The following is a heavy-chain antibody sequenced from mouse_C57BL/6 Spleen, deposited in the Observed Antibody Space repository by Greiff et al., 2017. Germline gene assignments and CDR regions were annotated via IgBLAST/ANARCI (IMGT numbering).Heavy chain of an antibody. J-gene: IGHJ2*01. Sequence: QVQLKQSGAELARPGASVKLSCKASGYTFTSYGIRWVQQSTGPGLEWIGEIYPRSGNTYYNEKFKGKATLTADKSSSTAYMELRSLTSEDAAVYFGARGHYGSSLDYWGQGTTLTVSS. CDR2: IYPRSGNT. CDR1: GYTFTSYG. CDR3: ARGHYGSSLDY. V-gene: IGHV1-81*01. D-gene: IGHD1-1*01.